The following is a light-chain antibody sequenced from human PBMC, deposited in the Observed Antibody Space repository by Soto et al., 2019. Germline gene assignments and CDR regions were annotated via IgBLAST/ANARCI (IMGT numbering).Light chain of an antibody. CDR3: QQYYSYPHT. V-gene: IGKV1-8*01. CDR2: AAS. CDR1: QGISSY. Sequence: AIRMTQSPSSFSASTGDRVTITCRASQGISSYLAWYQQKPGKAPKLLIYAASTLLSGVPSRFSGSGSGTDFTLTISCLQSEDFATYYWQQYYSYPHTFGQGTKVEIK. J-gene: IGKJ1*01.